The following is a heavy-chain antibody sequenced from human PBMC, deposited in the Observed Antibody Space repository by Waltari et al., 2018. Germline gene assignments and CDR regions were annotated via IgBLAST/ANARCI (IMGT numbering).Heavy chain of an antibody. CDR1: GYTFTSYD. CDR3: ASIPVADAFDI. V-gene: IGHV1-8*01. CDR2: MNPNSGNT. D-gene: IGHD6-19*01. Sequence: QVQLVQSGAEVKKPGASVKVSCKASGYTFTSYDLNWVRPATGHGLEWMGWMNPNSGNTGYAQKFQGRVTMTRNTSISTAYMELSSLRSEDTAVYYCASIPVADAFDIWGQGTMVTVSS. J-gene: IGHJ3*02.